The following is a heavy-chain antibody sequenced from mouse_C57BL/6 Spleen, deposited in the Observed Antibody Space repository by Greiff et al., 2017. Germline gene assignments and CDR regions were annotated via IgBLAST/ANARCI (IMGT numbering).Heavy chain of an antibody. D-gene: IGHD2-5*01. V-gene: IGHV1-61*01. J-gene: IGHJ3*01. CDR2: IYPSDSET. CDR3: ASAYYSNPAWFAY. CDR1: GYTFTSYW. Sequence: QVQLQQPGAELVRPGSSVKLSCKASGYTFTSYWMDWVKQRPGQGLEWIGNIYPSDSETHYNQKFKDKATLTVDKSSSTAYMQLSSLTSEDSAVYYCASAYYSNPAWFAYWGQGTLVTVSA.